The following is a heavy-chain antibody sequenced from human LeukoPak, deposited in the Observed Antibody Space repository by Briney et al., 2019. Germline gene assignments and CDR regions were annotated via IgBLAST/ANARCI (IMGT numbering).Heavy chain of an antibody. Sequence: GRSLRLSCAASGFTFDDYAMHWVRQAPGKGLEWVSGISWNSGSIGYADSVKGRFTISRDNAKNSLHLQMNSLRAEDTALYYCAKGGFGVNDAFDIWGQGTMVTVSS. J-gene: IGHJ3*02. CDR3: AKGGFGVNDAFDI. V-gene: IGHV3-9*01. CDR2: ISWNSGSI. D-gene: IGHD3-10*01. CDR1: GFTFDDYA.